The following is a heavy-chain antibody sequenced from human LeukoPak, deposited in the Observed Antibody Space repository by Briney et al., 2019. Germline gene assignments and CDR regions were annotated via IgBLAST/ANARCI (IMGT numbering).Heavy chain of an antibody. J-gene: IGHJ5*01. D-gene: IGHD2-21*02. Sequence: ASVKVSCRASGYTFTGFFMHWVRQAPGQGLEWMGWINPNIGDAYYAQKFQGRVTMTRDRSINTAYMELSRLTSDDTAVYYCARMDLDGGDSIGFDSWGQGTLVTVSS. CDR1: GYTFTGFF. CDR2: INPNIGDA. CDR3: ARMDLDGGDSIGFDS. V-gene: IGHV1-2*02.